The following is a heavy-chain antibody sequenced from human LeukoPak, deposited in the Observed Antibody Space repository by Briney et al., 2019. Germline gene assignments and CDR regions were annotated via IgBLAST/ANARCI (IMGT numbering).Heavy chain of an antibody. Sequence: GVSLRLSCAASGFTFSTYWMAWVRQAPGKGLEWVANIKEDESAKHQADSVKGRFTISRDNAQNSVYLQMSSLRGEDTAVYYCARDVGGSLDYWGQGTLVTVSS. CDR1: GFTFSTYW. D-gene: IGHD1-26*01. V-gene: IGHV3-7*01. CDR3: ARDVGGSLDY. CDR2: IKEDESAK. J-gene: IGHJ4*02.